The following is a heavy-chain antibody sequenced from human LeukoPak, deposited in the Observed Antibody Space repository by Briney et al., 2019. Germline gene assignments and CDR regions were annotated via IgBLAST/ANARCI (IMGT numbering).Heavy chain of an antibody. Sequence: SETLSLTCTVSGGSISRYYWTWIRQPPGKGLEWIGYIYYSGSTNYNPSLKSRVNISVDTSKNQFSLKLSSVTAAGTAVYYCARQDNYYYGMDVWGQGTTVTVSS. CDR1: GGSISRYY. V-gene: IGHV4-59*08. J-gene: IGHJ6*02. CDR2: IYYSGST. CDR3: ARQDNYYYGMDV.